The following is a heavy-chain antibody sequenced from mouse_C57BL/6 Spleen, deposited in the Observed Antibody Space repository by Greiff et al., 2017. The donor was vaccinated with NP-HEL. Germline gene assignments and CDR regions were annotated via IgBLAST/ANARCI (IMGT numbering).Heavy chain of an antibody. J-gene: IGHJ1*03. CDR3: AREFYYSNYEGYFDV. Sequence: VKVVESGPGLVQPSQSLSITCTVSGFSLTSYGVHWVRQSPGKGLEWLGVIWSGGSTDYNAAFISRLSISKDNSKSQVFFKMNSLQADDTAIYYCAREFYYSNYEGYFDVWGTGTTVTVSS. CDR1: GFSLTSYG. V-gene: IGHV2-2*01. CDR2: IWSGGST. D-gene: IGHD2-5*01.